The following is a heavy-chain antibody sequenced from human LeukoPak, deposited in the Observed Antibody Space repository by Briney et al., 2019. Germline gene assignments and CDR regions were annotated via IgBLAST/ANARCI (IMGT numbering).Heavy chain of an antibody. CDR2: FDPEDGET. CDR3: ATSPGPAYCGGDCYSVDY. V-gene: IGHV1-24*01. CDR1: GYTLTELS. Sequence: GASVKVSCKVSGYTLTELSMHWVRQAPGKGLEWMGGFDPEDGETIYAQKLQGRVTMTTDTSTSTAYMELRSLRSDDAAVYYCATSPGPAYCGGDCYSVDYWGQGTLVTVSS. J-gene: IGHJ4*02. D-gene: IGHD2-21*01.